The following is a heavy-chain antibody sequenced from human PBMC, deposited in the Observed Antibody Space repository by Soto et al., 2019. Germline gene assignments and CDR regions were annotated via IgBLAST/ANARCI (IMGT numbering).Heavy chain of an antibody. V-gene: IGHV1-46*01. J-gene: IGHJ4*02. CDR1: GYTFTSYY. CDR3: ARGRIAARPLGASRFDY. CDR2: INPSGGST. D-gene: IGHD6-6*01. Sequence: ASVKVSWKASGYTFTSYYMHWVRQAPGQGLEWMGIINPSGGSTSYAQKFQGRVTMTRDTSTSTVYMELSSLRSEDTAVYYCARGRIAARPLGASRFDYWGQGTLVTVSS.